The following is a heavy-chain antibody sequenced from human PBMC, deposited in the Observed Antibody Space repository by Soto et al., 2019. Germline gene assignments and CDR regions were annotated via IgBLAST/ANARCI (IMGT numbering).Heavy chain of an antibody. CDR3: ARHTITVPFDY. CDR2: IYSSGST. CDR1: GGSISSNY. V-gene: IGHV4-59*08. Sequence: SETLSLTCTVAGGSISSNYWSWIRQPPGKGLEWIGYIYSSGSTNYNPSLRSRVTISPDTSKKQFSLNLNSVTAADTAVYYCARHTITVPFDYCGQGTLVTVSS. J-gene: IGHJ4*02. D-gene: IGHD1-20*01.